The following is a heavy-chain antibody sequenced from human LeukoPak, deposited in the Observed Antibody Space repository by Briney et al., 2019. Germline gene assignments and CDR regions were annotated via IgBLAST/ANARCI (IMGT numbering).Heavy chain of an antibody. J-gene: IGHJ3*02. CDR3: ARSYVGLLWFGELWAFDI. D-gene: IGHD3-10*01. CDR1: GFTFDDYG. V-gene: IGHV3-48*03. CDR2: ISSSGSTI. Sequence: GGTLRLSCAASGFTFDDYGLSWVRQAPGKGLEWVSYISSSGSTIYYADSVKGRFTISRDNAKNSLYLQMNSLRAEDTAVYYCARSYVGLLWFGELWAFDIWGQGTMVTVSS.